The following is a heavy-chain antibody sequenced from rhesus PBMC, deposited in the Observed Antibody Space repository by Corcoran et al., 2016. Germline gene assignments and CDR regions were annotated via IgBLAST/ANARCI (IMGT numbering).Heavy chain of an antibody. CDR2: ISGSSGST. CDR1: GGSISSSNW. Sequence: QVQLQESGPELVKPSETLSLTCAVSGGSISSSNWWSWIRQPPGKRLEWIGRISGSSGSTSYNPSLKSRVTISTDTSKNQFSLKLSSVTAADTAVYYCASVTAGLDYWGQGVLVTVSS. J-gene: IGHJ4*01. V-gene: IGHV4-92*01. CDR3: ASVTAGLDY. D-gene: IGHD6S26*01.